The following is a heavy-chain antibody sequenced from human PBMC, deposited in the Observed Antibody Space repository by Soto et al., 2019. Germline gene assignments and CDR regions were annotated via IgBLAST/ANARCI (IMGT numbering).Heavy chain of an antibody. J-gene: IGHJ6*03. CDR2: INHSGST. CDR3: ARGLRYCSSTSCYARNYYYYYMDV. V-gene: IGHV4-34*01. D-gene: IGHD2-2*01. CDR1: GGSFSGYY. Sequence: SETLSLTCAVYGGSFSGYYWSWIRQPPGKGLEWIGEINHSGSTNYNPSLKSRVTISVDTSKNQFSLKLSSVTAADTAVYYCARGLRYCSSTSCYARNYYYYYMDVWGKGTTVTVS.